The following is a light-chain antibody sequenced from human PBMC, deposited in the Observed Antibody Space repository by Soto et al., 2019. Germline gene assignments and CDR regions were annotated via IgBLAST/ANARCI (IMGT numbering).Light chain of an antibody. CDR3: QQRSNWPPFT. V-gene: IGKV3-11*01. Sequence: EIVLTQSPATLSFSPGEIATLSCRASQSVRNFLAWFQQKPGQTPRLLIYDASNRATGIPARFSGSGSGTDFTLTISSLEPEDFAVYYCQQRSNWPPFTFGPGTEVDI. CDR2: DAS. J-gene: IGKJ3*01. CDR1: QSVRNF.